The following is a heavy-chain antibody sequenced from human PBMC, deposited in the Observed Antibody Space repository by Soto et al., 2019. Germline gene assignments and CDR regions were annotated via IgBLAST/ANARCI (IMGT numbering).Heavy chain of an antibody. CDR3: AGLIAAAGDYYYYYGMDV. CDR2: INHSGGT. V-gene: IGHV4-34*01. Sequence: SETLSLTCAVYGGSFSGYYWSWIRQPPGKGLEWIGEINHSGGTNYNPSLKSRVTISVDTSKNQFSLKLSSVTAADTAVYYCAGLIAAAGDYYYYYGMDVWGQGTTVTVSS. J-gene: IGHJ6*02. D-gene: IGHD6-13*01. CDR1: GGSFSGYY.